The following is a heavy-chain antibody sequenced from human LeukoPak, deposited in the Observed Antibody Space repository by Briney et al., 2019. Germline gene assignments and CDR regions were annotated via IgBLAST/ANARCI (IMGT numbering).Heavy chain of an antibody. D-gene: IGHD2-2*01. CDR3: ARDRCSSTTCYWGGDFFDS. Sequence: ASVKVSCKASGYTFTGHYMHWVRQAPGQGLEWMGWINPNSGGTNYAQKFQGRVTLTRDTSISTAYMELSRLISDDTAVYYCARDRCSSTTCYWGGDFFDSWGQGTLVSVSS. CDR1: GYTFTGHY. V-gene: IGHV1-2*02. J-gene: IGHJ4*02. CDR2: INPNSGGT.